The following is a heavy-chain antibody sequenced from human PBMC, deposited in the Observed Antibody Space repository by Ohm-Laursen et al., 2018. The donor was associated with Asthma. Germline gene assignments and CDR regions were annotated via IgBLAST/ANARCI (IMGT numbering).Heavy chain of an antibody. Sequence: GSSVKVSCKASGGTFSSYAISWVRQAPGQGLEWMGGIIPIFGTANYAQKFQGRVTITADESTSTAYMELSSLRSEDTAVYYCARARDVGLTGYEGGWFDPWGQGTLVTVSS. CDR2: IIPIFGTA. J-gene: IGHJ5*02. CDR1: GGTFSSYA. CDR3: ARARDVGLTGYEGGWFDP. D-gene: IGHD3-9*01. V-gene: IGHV1-69*01.